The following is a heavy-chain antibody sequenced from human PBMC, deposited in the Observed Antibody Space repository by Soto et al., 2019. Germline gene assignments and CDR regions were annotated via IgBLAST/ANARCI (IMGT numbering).Heavy chain of an antibody. Sequence: SETLSLTCTVSGGSISSSSYYWGWIRQPPGKGLEWIGSIYYSGSTYYNPSLKSRVTISVDTSKNQFSLKLSSVTAADTAVYYCGQLGRSDYWGQGTLVTRLL. CDR2: IYYSGST. CDR3: GQLGRSDY. J-gene: IGHJ4*02. CDR1: GGSISSSSYY. V-gene: IGHV4-39*01. D-gene: IGHD7-27*01.